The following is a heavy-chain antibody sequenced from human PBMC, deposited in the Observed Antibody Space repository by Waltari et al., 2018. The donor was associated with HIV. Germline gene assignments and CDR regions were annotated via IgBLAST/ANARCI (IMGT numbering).Heavy chain of an antibody. D-gene: IGHD2-8*01. CDR2: IKQDGSEK. V-gene: IGHV3-7*01. J-gene: IGHJ3*02. CDR1: GFTFCPFW. CDR3: ARMGLMMYAIGAFDI. Sequence: EVQLVESGGGLVQPGGSLRLSGAASGFTFCPFWISWVRQAPGEGLGWVANIKQDGSEKHYVDSVKGRFTISRDNAKKSLYLQMNSLRAEDTAVYYCARMGLMMYAIGAFDIWGQGTMVTVSS.